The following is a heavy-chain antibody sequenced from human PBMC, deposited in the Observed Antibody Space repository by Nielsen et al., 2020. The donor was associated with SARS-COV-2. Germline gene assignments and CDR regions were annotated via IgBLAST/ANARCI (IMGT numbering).Heavy chain of an antibody. J-gene: IGHJ5*02. D-gene: IGHD3-3*01. Sequence: GSLRLSCTVSGGSISSYYWSWIRQPPGKGLEWIGYIYYSGSTNYNPSLKSRVTISVDTSKNQFSLKLSSVTAADTAVYYCARALLYDFWSGYYSPTNWFDPWGQGTLVTVSS. CDR1: GGSISSYY. CDR3: ARALLYDFWSGYYSPTNWFDP. CDR2: IYYSGST. V-gene: IGHV4-59*01.